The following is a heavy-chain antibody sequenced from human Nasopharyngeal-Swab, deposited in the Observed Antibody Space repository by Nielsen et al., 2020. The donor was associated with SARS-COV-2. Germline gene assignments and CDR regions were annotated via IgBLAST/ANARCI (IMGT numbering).Heavy chain of an antibody. J-gene: IGHJ5*02. V-gene: IGHV4-39*01. CDR3: ARHDLNYDILTGYTLYWFDP. Sequence: SETLSLTCTVSGGSISSSSYYWGWIRQPPGKGLEWIGSIYYSGSTYYNPSLKSRVTMSVDTSKNQFSLKLSSVTAADTAVYYCARHDLNYDILTGYTLYWFDPWGQGTLVTVSS. D-gene: IGHD3-9*01. CDR2: IYYSGST. CDR1: GGSISSSSYY.